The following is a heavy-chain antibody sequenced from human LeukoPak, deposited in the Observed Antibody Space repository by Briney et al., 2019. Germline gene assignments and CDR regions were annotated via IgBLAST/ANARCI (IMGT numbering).Heavy chain of an antibody. CDR2: IIPILGIA. D-gene: IGHD4-17*01. J-gene: IGHJ4*02. CDR3: ARDRETTVTTGGY. V-gene: IGHV1-69*04. CDR1: GGTFSSYA. Sequence: APVKVSCKASGGTFSSYAISWVRQAPGQGLEWMGRIIPILGIANYAQKFQGRVTITADKSTSTAYMELSSLRSEDTAVYYCARDRETTVTTGGYWGQGTLVTVSS.